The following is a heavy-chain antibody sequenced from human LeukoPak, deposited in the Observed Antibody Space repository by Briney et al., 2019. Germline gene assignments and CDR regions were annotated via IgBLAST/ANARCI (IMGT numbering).Heavy chain of an antibody. J-gene: IGHJ4*02. V-gene: IGHV3-33*06. CDR1: GFTFSSHG. CDR3: AKEQGYCSSASCYNGLDY. D-gene: IGHD2-2*02. Sequence: PGRFLRLSCAASGFTFSSHGMHWVRQAPGKGLEWVAVIWYDGSNKYYADSVKGRFTISRDNSENTLYLQMNSLRAEDTAVYYCAKEQGYCSSASCYNGLDYWGQGTLVTVSS. CDR2: IWYDGSNK.